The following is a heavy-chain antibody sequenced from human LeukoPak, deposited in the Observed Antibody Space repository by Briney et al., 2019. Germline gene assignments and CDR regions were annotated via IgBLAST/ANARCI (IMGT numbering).Heavy chain of an antibody. J-gene: IGHJ4*02. CDR1: GYTFTTHD. D-gene: IGHD2-15*01. CDR2: MSPNSGDT. V-gene: IGHV1-8*01. CDR3: VRTPPNSGFDY. Sequence: GASVKVSCKASGYTFTTHDINWVRQATGQGLEWLGWMSPNSGDTGYAQKFQGRVTMTSDSSISTAYMELSSLRSEDTAIYYCVRTPPNSGFDYWGQGTLVTVSS.